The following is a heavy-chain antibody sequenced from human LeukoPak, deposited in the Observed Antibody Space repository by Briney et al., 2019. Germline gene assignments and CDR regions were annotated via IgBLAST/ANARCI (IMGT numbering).Heavy chain of an antibody. J-gene: IGHJ4*02. CDR2: IIPIFGTA. V-gene: IGHV1-69*06. Sequence: ASVKVSCKASGGTFSSYAISWVRQALGQGLEWMGGIIPIFGTANYAQKFQGRVTITADKSTSTAYMELSSLRSEDTAVYYCARGDNGYDSGSYRRYFDYWGQGTLVTVSS. CDR3: ARGDNGYDSGSYRRYFDY. CDR1: GGTFSSYA. D-gene: IGHD3-10*01.